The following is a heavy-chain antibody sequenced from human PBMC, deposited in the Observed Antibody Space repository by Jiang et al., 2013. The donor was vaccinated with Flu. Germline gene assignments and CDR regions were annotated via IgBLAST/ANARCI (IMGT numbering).Heavy chain of an antibody. CDR3: AHRDYDFWSGYYTPTDYFDY. Sequence: KPTQTLTLTCTFSGFSLSTSGVGVGWIRQPPGKALEWLALIYWNDDKRYSPSLKSRLTITKDTSKNQVVLTMTNMDPVDTATYYCAHRDYDFWSGYYTPTDYFDYWGQGTLVTVSS. V-gene: IGHV2-5*01. CDR2: IYWNDDK. J-gene: IGHJ4*02. D-gene: IGHD3-3*01. CDR1: GFSLSTSGVG.